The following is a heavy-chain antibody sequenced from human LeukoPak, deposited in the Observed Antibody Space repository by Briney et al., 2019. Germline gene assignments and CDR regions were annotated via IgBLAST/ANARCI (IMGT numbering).Heavy chain of an antibody. Sequence: PGGSLRLSCAASGITFSSYSMNWVRQAPGKGLEWVSSVSSSSSYIYYADSVKGRFTISRDNAKNSLYLQMNSLRAEDTAVYYCAKDVRVGGGGMDVWGQGTPVTVSS. D-gene: IGHD1-26*01. J-gene: IGHJ6*02. CDR1: GITFSSYS. V-gene: IGHV3-21*04. CDR2: VSSSSSYI. CDR3: AKDVRVGGGGMDV.